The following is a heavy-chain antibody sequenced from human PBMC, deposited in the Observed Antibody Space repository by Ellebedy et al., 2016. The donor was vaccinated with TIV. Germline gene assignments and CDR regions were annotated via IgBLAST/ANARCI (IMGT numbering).Heavy chain of an antibody. Sequence: PGGSLRLSCAASGFTFSFYSMNWVRQAPGKGLEWVSSITSSSSFIYYADSVEGRFTMSRDNAKNSLFLHMTSLRADDTAVYYCVRDIAVAGGIWGQGTLVTVSS. CDR2: ITSSSSFI. V-gene: IGHV3-21*01. D-gene: IGHD6-19*01. J-gene: IGHJ4*02. CDR3: VRDIAVAGGI. CDR1: GFTFSFYS.